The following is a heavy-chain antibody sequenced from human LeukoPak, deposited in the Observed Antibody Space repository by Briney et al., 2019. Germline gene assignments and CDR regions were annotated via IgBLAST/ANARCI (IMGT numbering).Heavy chain of an antibody. D-gene: IGHD5-18*01. CDR1: GGYINTRSYF. J-gene: IGHJ4*02. CDR2: MYYSGTT. CDR3: ARDYQGGYGDKTVDY. V-gene: IGHV4-39*07. Sequence: SETLSLTCSASGGYINTRSYFWGWIRQSPGKGLEWIASMYYSGTTYYNPSLKSRVTISVDTSKNQFSLKLSSVTAADTAVYYCARDYQGGYGDKTVDYWGQGTLVTVSS.